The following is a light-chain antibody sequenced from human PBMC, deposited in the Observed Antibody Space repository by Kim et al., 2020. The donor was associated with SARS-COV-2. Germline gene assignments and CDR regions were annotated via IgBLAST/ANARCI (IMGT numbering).Light chain of an antibody. CDR3: CSYAGSTTNYV. J-gene: IGLJ1*01. V-gene: IGLV2-23*01. CDR2: EAT. Sequence: QSFTFSCTGTSSDVGSYDLVSWYQQHPGKAPKLMIYEATMRPSGISNRFSGSKSANTASLTISGLQAEDEADYYCCSYAGSTTNYVFGTGTKVTVL. CDR1: SSDVGSYDL.